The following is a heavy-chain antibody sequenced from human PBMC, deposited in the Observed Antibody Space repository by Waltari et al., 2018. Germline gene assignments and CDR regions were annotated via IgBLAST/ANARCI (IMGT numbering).Heavy chain of an antibody. V-gene: IGHV3-48*03. D-gene: IGHD6-13*01. CDR2: ISVSGTTI. Sequence: EVQLVESGGGLVQPGGSLRLPCAAPGFPFRSYEMNWVRQAPGKGLEWVSYISVSGTTIYYADSVKGRFTISRDNAKNSLYLQMNSLRAEDTAVYYCAKESGSSWSPLDYWGQGTLVTVSS. CDR1: GFPFRSYE. CDR3: AKESGSSWSPLDY. J-gene: IGHJ4*02.